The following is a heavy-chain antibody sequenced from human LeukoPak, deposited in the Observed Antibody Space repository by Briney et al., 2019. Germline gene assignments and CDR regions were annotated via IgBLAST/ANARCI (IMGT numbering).Heavy chain of an antibody. J-gene: IGHJ4*02. V-gene: IGHV3-49*04. Sequence: GGSLRLSCAASGFTFSSYGMHWVRQAPGKGLEWVGFIRSKAYGGTTEYAASVKGRFTISRDDSKSIAYLQMNSLKTEDTAVYYCTRPDSSPKNWGQGTLVTVSS. CDR1: GFTFSSYG. D-gene: IGHD3-22*01. CDR2: IRSKAYGGTT. CDR3: TRPDSSPKN.